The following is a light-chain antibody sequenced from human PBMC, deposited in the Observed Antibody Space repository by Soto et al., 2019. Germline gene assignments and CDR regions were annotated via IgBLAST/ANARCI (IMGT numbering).Light chain of an antibody. J-gene: IGKJ1*01. CDR1: QTVSRSY. Sequence: EIVLTQSPGTLSLSPGERATLSCRASQTVSRSYLAWYQQKPGQAPRLLIYGASSRATGIPDRFSGSGSGTDFALTISRLEPGDFAVYYCQQFCSSPWTFGQGTKVEIK. V-gene: IGKV3-20*01. CDR3: QQFCSSPWT. CDR2: GAS.